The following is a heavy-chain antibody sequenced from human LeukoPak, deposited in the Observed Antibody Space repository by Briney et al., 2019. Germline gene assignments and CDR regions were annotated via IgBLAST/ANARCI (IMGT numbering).Heavy chain of an antibody. Sequence: GGSLRLSCTASGFSFDDHGMSWVRQVPGKGLEWVSGISGSGGSTGYADPLRGRFTVSRDNASDSLYLQMDSLRAEDTALSYCARPPIPSPFSFDSWGQGTLVTVSS. J-gene: IGHJ4*02. CDR1: GFSFDDHG. V-gene: IGHV3-20*04. D-gene: IGHD2-21*01. CDR2: ISGSGGST. CDR3: ARPPIPSPFSFDS.